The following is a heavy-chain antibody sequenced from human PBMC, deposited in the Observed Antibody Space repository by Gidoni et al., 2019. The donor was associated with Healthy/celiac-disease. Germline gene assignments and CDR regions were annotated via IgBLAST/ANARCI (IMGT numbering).Heavy chain of an antibody. CDR3: ARGRGGVRDTRYDY. J-gene: IGHJ4*02. D-gene: IGHD2-8*01. CDR2: INHSGST. Sequence: QVQLQQWGAGLLKPWETLPLTCAVYGGSFSGSYWSWIRQPPGKGLDWIGDINHSGSTNYNPSLKSRVTISVDTSKNQFSLKLSSVTAADTAVYYCARGRGGVRDTRYDYWGQGTLVTVSS. V-gene: IGHV4-34*01. CDR1: GGSFSGSY.